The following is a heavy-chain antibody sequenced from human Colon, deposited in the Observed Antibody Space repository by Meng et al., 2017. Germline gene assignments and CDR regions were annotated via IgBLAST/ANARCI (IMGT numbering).Heavy chain of an antibody. CDR1: GFTFSSYE. V-gene: IGHV3-48*03. CDR3: AREEWELRDFDY. CDR2: ISSSGSTI. J-gene: IGHJ4*02. Sequence: GGSLRLSCAASGFTFSSYEMNWVRQAPGKGLEWVSYISSSGSTIYYADSVKGRFTISRDNAKNSLYLQMNSLRAKDTAVYYCAREEWELRDFDYWGQGTLVTVSS. D-gene: IGHD1-26*01.